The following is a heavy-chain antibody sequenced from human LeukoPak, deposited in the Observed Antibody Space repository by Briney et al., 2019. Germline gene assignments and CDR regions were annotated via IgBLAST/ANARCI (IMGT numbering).Heavy chain of an antibody. CDR2: IYYSGST. V-gene: IGHV4-59*01. D-gene: IGHD3-22*01. CDR3: ARGGYYDSSGYYGY. Sequence: SETLSLTCTVSGGSISSYYWSWIRQPPGKGLEWIGYIYYSGSTNYNPSLKSRVTISVDTSKNQFSLKLSSVTAADTAVHYCARGGYYDSSGYYGYWGQGTLVTVSS. J-gene: IGHJ4*02. CDR1: GGSISSYY.